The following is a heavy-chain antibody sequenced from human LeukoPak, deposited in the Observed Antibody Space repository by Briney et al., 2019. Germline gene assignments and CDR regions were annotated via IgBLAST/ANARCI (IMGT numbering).Heavy chain of an antibody. CDR1: GFTFSTYW. CDR3: ARDTYDSSGYHFYYMDV. CDR2: IKQGGSEK. J-gene: IGHJ6*03. Sequence: GGSLRLSCAASGFTFSTYWMSWVRQAPGKGLEWVANIKQGGSEKHYGDSVRGRFTISRDNAKNSLYLQINSLRAEDTALYFCARDTYDSSGYHFYYMDVWGKGTTVTVSS. V-gene: IGHV3-7*01. D-gene: IGHD3-22*01.